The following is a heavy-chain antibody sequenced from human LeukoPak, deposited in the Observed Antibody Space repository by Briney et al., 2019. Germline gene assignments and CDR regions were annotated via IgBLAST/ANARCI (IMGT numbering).Heavy chain of an antibody. J-gene: IGHJ4*02. CDR3: ARGMTTVTRTFDY. V-gene: IGHV4-39*01. CDR1: GGSISSSSYY. CDR2: IYYSGST. D-gene: IGHD4-17*01. Sequence: PSETLSLTCTVSGGSISSSSYYWGWIRQPPGKGLEWIGSIYYSGSTYYNPSRKSLVTISVYTSKNQFSLKLSSVTAADTAVYYCARGMTTVTRTFDYWGQGTLVTVSS.